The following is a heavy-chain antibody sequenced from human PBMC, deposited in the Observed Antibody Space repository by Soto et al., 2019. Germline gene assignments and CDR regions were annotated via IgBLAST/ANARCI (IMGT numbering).Heavy chain of an antibody. CDR2: ISGSGGST. V-gene: IGHV3-23*01. J-gene: IGHJ6*03. Sequence: PGGSLRLSCAASGFTFSSYAMSWVRQAPGKGLEWVSAISGSGGSTYYADSVKGRFTISRDNSKNTLYLQMNSLRAEDTAVYYCARATAWFGELYLSDYYYYMDVWGKGTTVTVSS. D-gene: IGHD3-10*01. CDR1: GFTFSSYA. CDR3: ARATAWFGELYLSDYYYYMDV.